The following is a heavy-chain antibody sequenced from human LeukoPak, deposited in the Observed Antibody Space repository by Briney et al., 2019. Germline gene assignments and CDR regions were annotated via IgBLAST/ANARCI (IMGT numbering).Heavy chain of an antibody. D-gene: IGHD1-1*01. Sequence: GASVKVSCKASGGTFSNYGINWVRQAPGQGLEWMGGIIPIFGTANYAQKFQGRVTIITDESTSTNIAYMDLSSLRSEDTAVYYCARGGVRNDDAFDIWGQGTMVTVSS. CDR1: GGTFSNYG. J-gene: IGHJ3*02. CDR2: IIPIFGTA. V-gene: IGHV1-69*05. CDR3: ARGGVRNDDAFDI.